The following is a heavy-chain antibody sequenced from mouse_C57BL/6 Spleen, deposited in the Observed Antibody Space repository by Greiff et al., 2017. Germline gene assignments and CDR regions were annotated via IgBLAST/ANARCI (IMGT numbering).Heavy chain of an antibody. V-gene: IGHV2-6*01. CDR3: ASPDSSGAWFAY. J-gene: IGHJ3*01. D-gene: IGHD3-2*02. CDR1: GFSLTSYG. CDR2: IWGVGST. Sequence: VQRVESGPGLVAPSQSLSITCTVSGFSLTSYGVDWVRQSPGKGLEWLGVIWGVGSTNYNSALKSRLSISKENSKSQVVLKMNSLQTDDTAMYYCASPDSSGAWFAYWGQGTLVTVSA.